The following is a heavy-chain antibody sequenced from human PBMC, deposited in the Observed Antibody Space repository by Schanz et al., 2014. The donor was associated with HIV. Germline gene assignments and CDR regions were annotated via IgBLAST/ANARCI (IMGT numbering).Heavy chain of an antibody. Sequence: QVQLEQSGAEVRKPGASVRISCKSSGYIFTNYRIHWVRQAPGQGLQWMGVINTNGGGTSDALRGRVIITRDTSTSTVYMHLSNMRFEDSAVYYCAREKMDTGGLDVWGQGTTVTVSS. CDR3: AREKMDTGGLDV. V-gene: IGHV1-46*01. CDR2: INTNGGGT. CDR1: GYIFTNYR. J-gene: IGHJ6*02.